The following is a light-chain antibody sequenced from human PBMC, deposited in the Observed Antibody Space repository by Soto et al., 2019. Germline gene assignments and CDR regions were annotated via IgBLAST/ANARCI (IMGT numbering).Light chain of an antibody. CDR1: QGVSND. CDR3: LQDFAYPLT. V-gene: IGKV1-6*01. Sequence: AIQMTQSPSSLSESVGDRVTITCRASQGVSNDVGWYQQKPGKAPRLLIYAASTLQSGVPSRFSGSQSATDFTLTISSLQPEDFATYYCLQDFAYPLTFGGGTKVEIK. J-gene: IGKJ4*01. CDR2: AAS.